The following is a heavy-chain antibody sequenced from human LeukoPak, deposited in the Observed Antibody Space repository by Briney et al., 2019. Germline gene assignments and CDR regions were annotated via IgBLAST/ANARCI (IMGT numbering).Heavy chain of an antibody. J-gene: IGHJ4*02. CDR1: GFTFSSYS. CDR3: ARGVAAPLDY. Sequence: GGSLRLSSAASGFTFSSYSMNWVRQAQGKGLEWVSSISSSSSYIYYADSVKGRFTISRDNAKNSLYLQMNSLRAEDTAVYYCARGVAAPLDYWGQGTLVTVSS. V-gene: IGHV3-21*04. D-gene: IGHD2-15*01. CDR2: ISSSSSYI.